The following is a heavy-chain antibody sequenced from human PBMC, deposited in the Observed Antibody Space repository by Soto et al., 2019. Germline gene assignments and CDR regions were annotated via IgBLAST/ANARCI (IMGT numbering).Heavy chain of an antibody. CDR3: VRSRVFIAVTSVTNYYYYYGMDV. CDR2: AYYRSKWYI. J-gene: IGHJ6*02. D-gene: IGHD6-19*01. Sequence: SQTLSLTCVIPGDSVSSDSAAWNWIRQSPSRGLEWLGRAYYRSKWYIEYAPSVNSRITINPDTSKNQLSLQLISVNPEDTAVYYCVRSRVFIAVTSVTNYYYYYGMDVWGQGTTVTVSS. V-gene: IGHV6-1*01. CDR1: GDSVSSDSAA.